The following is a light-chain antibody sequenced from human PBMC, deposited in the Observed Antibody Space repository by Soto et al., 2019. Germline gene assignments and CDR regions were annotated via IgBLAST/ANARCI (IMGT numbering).Light chain of an antibody. CDR3: QQYYDWYS. V-gene: IGKV3-15*01. CDR2: GAS. Sequence: VLTQSPATLSVSPGDRATLSCRASPSVNTRLAWYPHKPGQAPKLLLYGASTRATGIPARFSGSGYGTEFTLTISVLQSEDFAVYYCQQYYDWYSFGQGTKLNI. CDR1: PSVNTR. J-gene: IGKJ2*03.